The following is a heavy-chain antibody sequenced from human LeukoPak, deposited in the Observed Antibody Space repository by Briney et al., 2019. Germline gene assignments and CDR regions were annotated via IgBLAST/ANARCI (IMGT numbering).Heavy chain of an antibody. Sequence: GGSLRLSCAASGFTFSSYGIHWVRQAPGKGLEWVAFIRYDGSNKYYADSVKGRFTISRDNSKNTLYLQMNSLRAEDTAVYYCASIEPTLFYYDSSGYPDYWGQGTLVTVSS. CDR2: IRYDGSNK. CDR1: GFTFSSYG. J-gene: IGHJ4*02. V-gene: IGHV3-30*02. D-gene: IGHD3-22*01. CDR3: ASIEPTLFYYDSSGYPDY.